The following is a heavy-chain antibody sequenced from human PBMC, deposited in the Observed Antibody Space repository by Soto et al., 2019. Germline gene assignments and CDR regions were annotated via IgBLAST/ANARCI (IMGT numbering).Heavy chain of an antibody. CDR2: IYYSGST. Sequence: QVQLQESGPGLVKPSQTLSLTCTVSGGSISSGGYYWSWIRQHPGKGLEWIGYIYYSGSTYYNPSLKSRVTISVDTSKNQFSLKLSSVTAEDTAVYYCARDATGTNWFDPWGQGTLVTVSS. CDR1: GGSISSGGYY. CDR3: ARDATGTNWFDP. J-gene: IGHJ5*02. V-gene: IGHV4-31*03. D-gene: IGHD1-1*01.